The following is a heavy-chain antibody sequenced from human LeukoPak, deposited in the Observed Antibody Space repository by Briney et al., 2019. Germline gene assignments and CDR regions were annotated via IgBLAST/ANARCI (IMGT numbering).Heavy chain of an antibody. D-gene: IGHD3-10*01. J-gene: IGHJ4*02. CDR2: IYYSGST. V-gene: IGHV4-30-4*01. CDR1: GGSISSGDYY. Sequence: SETLSLTCTVSGGSISSGDYYWSWIRQPPGKGLEWIGYIYYSGSTYYNPSLKSRITISVDTSKNQFSLKLSSVTAADTAVYYCARENAVYGSGSYLFWGRGTLVTVSS. CDR3: ARENAVYGSGSYLF.